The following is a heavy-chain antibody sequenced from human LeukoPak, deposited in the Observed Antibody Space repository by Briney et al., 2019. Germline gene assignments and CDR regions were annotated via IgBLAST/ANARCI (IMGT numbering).Heavy chain of an antibody. Sequence: ASVKVSCKASGYTFTGYYMHWLRQAPGQGLEWMGWINPNSGGTNYAQKFQGRVTMTRDTSISTAYMELSRLRSDDTAVYYCARDPHQGIAAAGSFDYWGQGTLVTVSS. CDR3: ARDPHQGIAAAGSFDY. D-gene: IGHD6-13*01. CDR2: INPNSGGT. CDR1: GYTFTGYY. V-gene: IGHV1-2*02. J-gene: IGHJ4*02.